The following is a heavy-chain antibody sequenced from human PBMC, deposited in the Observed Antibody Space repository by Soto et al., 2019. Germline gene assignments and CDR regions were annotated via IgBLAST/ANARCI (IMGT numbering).Heavy chain of an antibody. J-gene: IGHJ6*02. Sequence: QVQLVQSGAEVKKPGSSVKVSCKASGGTFSSYAISWVRQAPGQGLEWMGNIIAFYGTANYVQRFQGRVTITADESTSTVYMELSSLKSEDTAVYYCARGLDAWGQGTTVTVSS. CDR3: ARGLDA. V-gene: IGHV1-69*15. CDR2: IIAFYGTA. CDR1: GGTFSSYA.